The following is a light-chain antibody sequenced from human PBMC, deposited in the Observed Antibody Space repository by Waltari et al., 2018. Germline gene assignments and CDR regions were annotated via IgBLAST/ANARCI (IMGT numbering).Light chain of an antibody. CDR1: QSVSSN. CDR2: DSS. Sequence: ETVMTQSPATLSVSPEERVSLHCRASQSVSSNLAWYQQKPSQPPRLLIYDSSTRATGVPARFSGSGSGTEFTLTISSLQSDDFAVYYCQQYNNWPPGTFGQGTKVEV. CDR3: QQYNNWPPGT. V-gene: IGKV3-15*01. J-gene: IGKJ1*01.